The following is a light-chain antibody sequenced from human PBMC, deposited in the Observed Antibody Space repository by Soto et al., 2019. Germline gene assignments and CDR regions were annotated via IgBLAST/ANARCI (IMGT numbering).Light chain of an antibody. CDR1: PGIGGT. V-gene: IGKV3D-11*03. J-gene: IGKJ1*01. CDR3: QQRGGSPPTWT. CDR2: DAS. Sequence: EVVMRQSPATLSVSPGEGATLSCRASPGIGGTLAWYQHKPGQAPRLLIYDASNSATGIPDRFSGSGSGTDFTLTISRMEPEDFAVYYCQQRGGSPPTWTFGQGTKV.